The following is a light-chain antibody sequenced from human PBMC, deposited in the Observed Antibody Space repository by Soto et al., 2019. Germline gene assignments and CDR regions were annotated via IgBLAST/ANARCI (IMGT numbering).Light chain of an antibody. V-gene: IGKV3-11*01. J-gene: IGKJ4*01. CDR2: DAS. Sequence: TQSPATLSLSPGERATLSCRASQSVSSNLAWYQQKPGQAPRLLIYDASNRATGIPARFSGSGSGTDFTLTISSLEPEDFAVYHCQQRSNWLTFGGGTMVEIK. CDR3: QQRSNWLT. CDR1: QSVSSN.